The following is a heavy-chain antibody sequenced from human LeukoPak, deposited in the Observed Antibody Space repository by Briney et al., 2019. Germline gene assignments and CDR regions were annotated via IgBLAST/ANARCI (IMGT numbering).Heavy chain of an antibody. V-gene: IGHV3-7*01. CDR3: ANYYDSIFDY. J-gene: IGHJ4*02. CDR1: GFTFSSYW. D-gene: IGHD3-22*01. Sequence: PGGSLRLSCAASGFTFSSYWMNWVRQAPGKGLEWLANIKQDGSEKYYVDSVKGRFTISRDNAKNSLYLQMNSLRAEDTAVYYCANYYDSIFDYWGQGTLVTVSS. CDR2: IKQDGSEK.